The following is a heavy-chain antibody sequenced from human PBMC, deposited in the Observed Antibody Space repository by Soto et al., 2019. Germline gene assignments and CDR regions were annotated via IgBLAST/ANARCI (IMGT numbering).Heavy chain of an antibody. V-gene: IGHV2-5*02. CDR3: AHRRGGYNWNDGNFDY. J-gene: IGHJ4*02. CDR1: GFSLTTSGVG. Sequence: QITLKESGPALVNPTQTLTLTCTFSGFSLTTSGVGVGWIRQPPGKAQEWLGLIYWDNDRRYSPSLRNRLTITKDTSKNQVVLTMTDMDPVDTATYYCAHRRGGYNWNDGNFDYSGQGTLVTVSS. CDR2: IYWDNDR. D-gene: IGHD1-1*01.